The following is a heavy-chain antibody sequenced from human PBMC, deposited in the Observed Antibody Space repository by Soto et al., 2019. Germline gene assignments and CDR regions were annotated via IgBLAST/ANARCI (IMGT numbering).Heavy chain of an antibody. D-gene: IGHD3-22*01. CDR1: GFTFSSYA. Sequence: GGSLRLSCSASGFTFSSYAMHWVRQAPGKGLEYVSAISSNGGSTYYADSVKGRFTISRDNSKNTLYLQMSSLRAEDTAVYYCVKVSGDYYDSSGYFQGHDAFDIWGQGTMVTVSS. CDR2: ISSNGGST. V-gene: IGHV3-64D*08. CDR3: VKVSGDYYDSSGYFQGHDAFDI. J-gene: IGHJ3*02.